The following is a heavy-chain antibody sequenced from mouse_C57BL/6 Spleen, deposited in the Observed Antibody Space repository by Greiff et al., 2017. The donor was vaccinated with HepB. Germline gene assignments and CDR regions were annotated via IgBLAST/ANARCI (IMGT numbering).Heavy chain of an antibody. CDR1: GYSITSGYY. CDR3: ARERDSPMDY. CDR2: ISYDGSN. Sequence: EVQLQESGPGLVKPSQSLSLTCSVTGYSITSGYYWNWIRQFPGNKLEWMGYISYDGSNNYNPSLKNRISITRDTSKNQFFLKLNSVTTEDTATYDCARERDSPMDYWGQGTSVTVSS. J-gene: IGHJ4*01. V-gene: IGHV3-6*01.